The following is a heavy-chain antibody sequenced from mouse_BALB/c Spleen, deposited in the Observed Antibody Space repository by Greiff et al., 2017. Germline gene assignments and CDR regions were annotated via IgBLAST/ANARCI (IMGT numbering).Heavy chain of an antibody. CDR2: ISSGGGST. J-gene: IGHJ2*01. CDR3: ARCYDGYSNFDY. CDR1: GFAFSSYD. V-gene: IGHV5-12-1*01. D-gene: IGHD2-3*01. Sequence: EVKLVESGGGLVKPGGSLKLSCAASGFAFSSYDMSWVRQTPEKRLEWVAYISSGGGSTYYPDTVKGRFTISRDNAKNTLYLQMSSLKSEDTAMYYCARCYDGYSNFDYWGQGTTLTVSS.